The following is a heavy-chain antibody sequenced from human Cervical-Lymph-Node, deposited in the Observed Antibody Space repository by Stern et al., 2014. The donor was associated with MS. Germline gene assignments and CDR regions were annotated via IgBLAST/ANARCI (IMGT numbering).Heavy chain of an antibody. CDR3: VSDGSGWKN. CDR1: GIILSGGS. Sequence: EVQLVESGGGLVQPGGSLKLSCAASGIILSGGSKHWGRPASGEGVGWIGRIRSRANGNTTTYNASVKGRFTISRDDSKNTAYLQMNSLKTEDTAVYYCVSDGSGWKNWGQGTLVTVSS. J-gene: IGHJ4*02. CDR2: IRSRANGNTT. D-gene: IGHD3-10*01. V-gene: IGHV3-73*01.